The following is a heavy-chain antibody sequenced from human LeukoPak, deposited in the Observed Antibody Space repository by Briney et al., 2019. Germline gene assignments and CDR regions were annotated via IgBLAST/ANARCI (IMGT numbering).Heavy chain of an antibody. Sequence: PSETLSLTCTVSGGSISSSTYYWGWLRQPPGKGLEWIGSIYYSGSTYYNPSLTSRVTISVDTSKNQFSLRLSSVTAADTAVYYCARRKRTTVTLRGIYYFDYWGQGTLVTVSS. CDR1: GGSISSSTYY. J-gene: IGHJ4*02. D-gene: IGHD4-17*01. CDR3: ARRKRTTVTLRGIYYFDY. V-gene: IGHV4-39*01. CDR2: IYYSGST.